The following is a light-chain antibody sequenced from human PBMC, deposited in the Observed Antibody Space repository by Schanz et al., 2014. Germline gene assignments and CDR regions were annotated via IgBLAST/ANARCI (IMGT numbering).Light chain of an antibody. Sequence: QSVLTQPPSVSGAPGQRVTISCTGSSSNLGAGYDVHWFQQLPGTAPKLLMYANTKRPSGVPDRFSGSKSGTSASLAITGLQTEDDAAYYCQTYDISQTGLWLFG. CDR1: SSNLGAGYD. V-gene: IGLV1-40*01. J-gene: IGLJ3*02. CDR2: ANT. CDR3: QTYDISQTGLWL.